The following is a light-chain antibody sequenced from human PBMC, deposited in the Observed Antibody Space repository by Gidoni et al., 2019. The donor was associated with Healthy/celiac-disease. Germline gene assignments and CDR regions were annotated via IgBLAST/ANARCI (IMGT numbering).Light chain of an antibody. CDR2: YDS. Sequence: SSVLTPPPSVSVPPGKTARITCGGNNSGSKSVHWYQQKPGQAPVLVIYYDSDRPSGIPERFSGSNSGNTATLTISRVEAGDEADYYCQVWDSSSDHCWVFGGGTKLTVL. CDR3: QVWDSSSDHCWV. V-gene: IGLV3-21*04. CDR1: NSGSKS. J-gene: IGLJ3*02.